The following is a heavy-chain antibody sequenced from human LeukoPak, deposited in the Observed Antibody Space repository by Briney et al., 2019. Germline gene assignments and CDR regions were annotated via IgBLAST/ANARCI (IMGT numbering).Heavy chain of an antibody. CDR3: AREEWLRFSYYYGMDV. D-gene: IGHD5-12*01. V-gene: IGHV3-21*01. Sequence: GGSLRLSCAASGFTFRYYGMSLVRQAPGKGLEWVSSLSGSGSSTHYADSVKGRFTISRDNAKNSLYLQMNSLRAEDTAVYYCAREEWLRFSYYYGMDVWGQGTTVTVSS. J-gene: IGHJ6*02. CDR1: GFTFRYYG. CDR2: LSGSGSST.